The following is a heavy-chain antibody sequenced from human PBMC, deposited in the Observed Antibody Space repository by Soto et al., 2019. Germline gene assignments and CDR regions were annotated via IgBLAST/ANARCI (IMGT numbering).Heavy chain of an antibody. CDR3: ARHQYYYDSSGYTLDY. J-gene: IGHJ4*02. CDR1: GGSISSSTYY. CDR2: VYYSGST. Sequence: TVSGGSISSSTYYWGWIRQPPVKGLEWIGSVYYSGSTYYNPSLKSRVTISVDTSNNQFSLKLNSVTAADTAVYYCARHQYYYDSSGYTLDYWGQGTLLTVSS. V-gene: IGHV4-39*01. D-gene: IGHD3-22*01.